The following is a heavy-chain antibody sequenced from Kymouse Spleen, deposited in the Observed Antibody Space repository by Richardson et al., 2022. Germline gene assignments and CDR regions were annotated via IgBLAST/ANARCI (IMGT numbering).Heavy chain of an antibody. D-gene: IGHD3-3*01. V-gene: IGHV3-15*01. J-gene: IGHJ6*02. CDR2: IKSKTDGGTT. CDR1: GFTFSNAW. CDR3: RYDFWSGYYTDYYGMDV. Sequence: EVQLVESGGGLVKPGGSLRLSCAASGFTFSNAWMSWVRQAPGKGLEWVGRIKSKTDGGTTDYAAPVKGRFTISRDDSKNTLYLQMNSLKTEDTAVYYCRYDFWSGYYTDYYGMDVWGQGTTVTVSS.